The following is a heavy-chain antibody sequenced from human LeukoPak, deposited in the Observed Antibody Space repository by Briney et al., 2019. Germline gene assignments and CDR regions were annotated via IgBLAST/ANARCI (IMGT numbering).Heavy chain of an antibody. V-gene: IGHV1-8*01. Sequence: ASVKVSCKASGYTFTSYDINWVRQATGQGLEWMGWMNPNSGNTGYAQKFQGGVTMTRNTSISTAYMELSSLRSEDTAVYYCARYCSSTSCYQDYWGQGTLVTVSS. CDR3: ARYCSSTSCYQDY. CDR2: MNPNSGNT. CDR1: GYTFTSYD. D-gene: IGHD2-2*01. J-gene: IGHJ4*02.